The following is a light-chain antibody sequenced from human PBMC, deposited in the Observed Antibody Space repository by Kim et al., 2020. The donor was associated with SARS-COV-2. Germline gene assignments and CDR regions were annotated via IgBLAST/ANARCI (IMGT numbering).Light chain of an antibody. Sequence: QSVLTQTPSVSEAPRQRVTISCSGGSSNIGTNAVHWYQQLPGKAPTLLIYHNDLLPSGVSDRFSGSKSGTSASLAISGLQSEDEADYFCAAWDDSLKGFVFGSGTKVTVL. CDR1: SSNIGTNA. J-gene: IGLJ1*01. V-gene: IGLV1-36*01. CDR3: AAWDDSLKGFV. CDR2: HND.